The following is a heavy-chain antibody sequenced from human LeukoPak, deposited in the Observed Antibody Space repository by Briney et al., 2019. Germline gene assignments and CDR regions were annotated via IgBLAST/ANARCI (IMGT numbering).Heavy chain of an antibody. CDR1: GYGFTSYW. Sequence: GEALQISCKGAGYGFTSYWIGCVRQMPGKGLEGMGMIYPGDSDTRYSPSFQGQVTISADKSISTAYLQWSSVKASDTAMYYCARHSRGGYASVYRYYGMDVWGQGTTVTVSS. CDR2: IYPGDSDT. V-gene: IGHV5-51*01. J-gene: IGHJ6*02. D-gene: IGHD3-22*01. CDR3: ARHSRGGYASVYRYYGMDV.